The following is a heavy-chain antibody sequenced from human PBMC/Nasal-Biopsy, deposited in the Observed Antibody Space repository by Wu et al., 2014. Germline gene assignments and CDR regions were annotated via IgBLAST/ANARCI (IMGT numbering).Heavy chain of an antibody. CDR2: IDWDDTK. CDR1: GFSLTTPGMR. J-gene: IGHJ6*02. CDR3: ARTTPPDYTYSMDV. V-gene: IGHV2-70*04. Sequence: TVTCTFSGFSLTTPGMRVSWIRQPPGKALEWLARIDWDDTKFYSASLKTRLTISKDTSKNQVVLTMAHVDPVDTATYFCARTTPPDYTYSMDVWGQGTTVTVSS.